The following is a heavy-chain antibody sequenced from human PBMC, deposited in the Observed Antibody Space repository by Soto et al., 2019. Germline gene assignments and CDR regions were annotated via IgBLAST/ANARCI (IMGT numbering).Heavy chain of an antibody. CDR3: ATDPPTAYSSSGPAIDY. CDR2: INPSGGST. J-gene: IGHJ4*02. CDR1: GYTFTSYY. Sequence: QVQLVQSGAEVKKPGASVKVSCKASGYTFTSYYMHWVRQAPGQGLEWMGIINPSGGSTSYAQKFQGRVTMTRDTSTGTVYMELSSLRSEDTAVYYCATDPPTAYSSSGPAIDYWGQGTLVTVSS. D-gene: IGHD6-6*01. V-gene: IGHV1-46*01.